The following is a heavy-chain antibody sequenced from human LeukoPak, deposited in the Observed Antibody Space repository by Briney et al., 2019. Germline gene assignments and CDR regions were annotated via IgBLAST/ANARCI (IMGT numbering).Heavy chain of an antibody. Sequence: PGGSLRLSCAASGFTFSDYYMSWIRQAPGKGLEWASYISSSGSTIYYADSVKGRFTISRDNAKNSLYLQMNSLRAEDTAVYYCARDKHYDSSGYYNYWGQGTLVTVSS. CDR1: GFTFSDYY. D-gene: IGHD3-22*01. J-gene: IGHJ4*02. CDR2: ISSSGSTI. V-gene: IGHV3-11*01. CDR3: ARDKHYDSSGYYNY.